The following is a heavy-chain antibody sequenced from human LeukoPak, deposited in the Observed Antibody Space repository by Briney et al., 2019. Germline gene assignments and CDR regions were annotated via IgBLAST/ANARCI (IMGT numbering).Heavy chain of an antibody. J-gene: IGHJ4*02. D-gene: IGHD3-22*01. V-gene: IGHV4-59*08. CDR1: GGSISSYY. CDR2: IYYSGST. Sequence: SETLSLTCTVSGGSISSYYWSWIRKPPGKGLEWIGYIYYSGSTNYNPSLKSRVTISVDTSKNQFSLKLSSVTAADTAVYYCARSSRRYYDSSGYHDYWGQGTLVTVPS. CDR3: ARSSRRYYDSSGYHDY.